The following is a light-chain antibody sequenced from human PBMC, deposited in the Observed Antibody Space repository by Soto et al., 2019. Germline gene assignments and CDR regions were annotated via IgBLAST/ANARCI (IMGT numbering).Light chain of an antibody. V-gene: IGLV1-40*01. J-gene: IGLJ3*02. CDR1: SSNIGAGYD. CDR3: QSYDSSLSAWV. Sequence: QAVVTQPPSVSGAPGQRVTISCTGSSSNIGAGYDVHWYQQLPGKAPKLLIFGNTYRPSGVPDRLSGSKSGTSASLAITGLQAEDEADYYCQSYDSSLSAWVFGGGTQLTVL. CDR2: GNT.